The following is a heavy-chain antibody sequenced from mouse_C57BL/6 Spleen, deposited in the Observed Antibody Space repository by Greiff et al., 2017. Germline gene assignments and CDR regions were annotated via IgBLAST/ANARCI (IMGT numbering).Heavy chain of an antibody. Sequence: VQLQQSGAELMKPGASVKLSCKATGYTFTGYWIEWVKQRPGKGLEWIGEILPGSGSTNYNDKFKGKATFTADTSSNTAYMQLSSLTTEDSAIYYCARRAVGRGFAYWGQGTLVTVSA. CDR3: ARRAVGRGFAY. V-gene: IGHV1-9*01. J-gene: IGHJ3*01. CDR2: ILPGSGST. CDR1: GYTFTGYW. D-gene: IGHD1-1*01.